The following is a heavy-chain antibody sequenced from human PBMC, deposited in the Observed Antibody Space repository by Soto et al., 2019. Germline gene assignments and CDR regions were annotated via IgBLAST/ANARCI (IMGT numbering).Heavy chain of an antibody. V-gene: IGHV3-33*01. CDR3: ARDWWEEPAGTETVSQFDY. J-gene: IGHJ4*02. CDR1: GFAFSNYG. Sequence: QVHLVESGGGVVQPGRSLTLSCTTSGFAFSNYGIHWVRQAPGRGLEWVAVIWSDGTKKFYAGSVRGRFTISRDNSKNKIYLQMNSLRAEDTAVYYCARDWWEEPAGTETVSQFDYWGQGTRVTVSS. D-gene: IGHD6-13*01. CDR2: IWSDGTKK.